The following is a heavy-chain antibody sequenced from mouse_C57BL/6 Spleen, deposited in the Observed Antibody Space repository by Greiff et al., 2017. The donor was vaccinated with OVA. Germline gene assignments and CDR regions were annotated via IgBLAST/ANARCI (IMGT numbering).Heavy chain of an antibody. CDR2: IYPSDSET. D-gene: IGHD2-3*01. J-gene: IGHJ4*01. CDR3: ARPSYDGYYVGAMDY. CDR1: GYTFTSYW. V-gene: IGHV1-61*01. Sequence: QVQLQQPGAELVRPGSSVKLSCKASGYTFTSYWMDWVKQRPGQGLEWIGNIYPSDSETHYNQKFKDKATLTVDKSSSTAYMQLSSLTSEDSAVYDCARPSYDGYYVGAMDYWGQGTSVTVSS.